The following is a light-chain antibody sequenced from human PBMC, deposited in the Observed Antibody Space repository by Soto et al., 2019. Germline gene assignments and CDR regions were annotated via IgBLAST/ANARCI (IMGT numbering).Light chain of an antibody. V-gene: IGLV3-21*02. CDR1: NIGSKS. CDR2: HDS. J-gene: IGLJ3*02. CDR3: QVWDSYSDHVV. Sequence: SYELTQQPSVSVAPGQTARITCGESNIGSKSVHWYQQKPGQAPVLVVSHDSDRPSGIPERFSGSNSGNTATLTISRVDAGDEADYFCQVWDSYSDHVVFGGGTKLTVL.